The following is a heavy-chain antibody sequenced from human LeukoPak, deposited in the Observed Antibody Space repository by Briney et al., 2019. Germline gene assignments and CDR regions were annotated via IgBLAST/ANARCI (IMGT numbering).Heavy chain of an antibody. J-gene: IGHJ6*02. CDR1: GGTFSSYA. CDR3: ARALIIAAAGTIYYYYGMDV. Sequence: SVKVSCKASGGTFSSYAISWVRQAPGQGLEWMGRNIPILGIANYAQKFQGRVTITADKSTSTAYMELSSLRSEDTAVYYCARALIIAAAGTIYYYYGMDVWGQGTTVTVSS. CDR2: NIPILGIA. V-gene: IGHV1-69*04. D-gene: IGHD6-13*01.